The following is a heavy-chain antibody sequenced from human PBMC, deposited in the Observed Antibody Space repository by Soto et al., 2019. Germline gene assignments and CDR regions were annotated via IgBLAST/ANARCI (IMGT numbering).Heavy chain of an antibody. CDR1: GFTFSNAW. V-gene: IGHV3-15*01. CDR2: IKSKTDGGTT. CDR3: TTTGYSSSWGYYYYMDV. Sequence: GGSLRLSCAASGFTFSNAWMSWVRQAPGKGLEWVGRIKSKTDGGTTDYAAPVKGRFTISRDDSKNTLYLQMNSLKTDDTAVYYCTTTGYSSSWGYYYYMDVWGKGTTVTVSS. D-gene: IGHD6-13*01. J-gene: IGHJ6*03.